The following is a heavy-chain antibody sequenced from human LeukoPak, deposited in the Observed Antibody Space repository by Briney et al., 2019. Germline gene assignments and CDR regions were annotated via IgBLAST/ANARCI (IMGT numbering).Heavy chain of an antibody. CDR3: ARGPPYDSSGYYYHYFDY. CDR1: GGTFSSYA. J-gene: IGHJ4*02. V-gene: IGHV1-8*03. Sequence: ASVKVSCKASGGTFSSYAISWVRQATGQGLEWMGWMNPNSGNTGYAQKFQGRVTITRNTSISTAYMELSSLRSEDTAVYYCARGPPYDSSGYYYHYFDYWGQGTLVTVSS. D-gene: IGHD3-22*01. CDR2: MNPNSGNT.